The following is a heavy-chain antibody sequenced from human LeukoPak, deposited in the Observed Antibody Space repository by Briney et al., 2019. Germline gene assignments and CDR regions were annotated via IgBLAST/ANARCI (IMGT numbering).Heavy chain of an antibody. J-gene: IGHJ5*02. D-gene: IGHD6-6*01. Sequence: PSVTLSLTCTVSGGSISSTSYYWGWIRQPPGKGLEWIGSISYSGTTYYNPSLKSRVTISVDTSKNQFSLKLSSVTAADTAVYYCARDLLSASSSARFHLWGEGTLVTVSS. CDR3: ARDLLSASSSARFHL. CDR2: ISYSGTT. CDR1: GGSISSTSYY. V-gene: IGHV4-39*07.